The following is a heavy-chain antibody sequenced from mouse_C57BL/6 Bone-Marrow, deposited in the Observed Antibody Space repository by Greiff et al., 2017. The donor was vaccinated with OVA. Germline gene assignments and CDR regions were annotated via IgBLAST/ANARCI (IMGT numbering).Heavy chain of an antibody. CDR3: ARGGTGPFAY. V-gene: IGHV1-42*01. D-gene: IGHD4-1*01. CDR2: ISPSTGDT. J-gene: IGHJ3*01. CDR1: GFSFTGYS. Sequence: EVQLQQSGPGLVKPGASVKISCTASGFSFTGYSMNWVQQSPEKSLEWVADISPSTGDTTYNQKVKAKATFTIDKSYTTAYMQLKSLTSEDSAVYYCARGGTGPFAYGGQGTLVTVSA.